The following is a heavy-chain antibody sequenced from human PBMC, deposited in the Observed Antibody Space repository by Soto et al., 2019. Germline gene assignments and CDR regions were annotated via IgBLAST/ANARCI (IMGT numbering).Heavy chain of an antibody. J-gene: IGHJ1*01. Sequence: EVQLVESGGGLVQPGGSLRLSCAASGFTFSSYWMHWVRQAPGKGLVWVSSISTDASSTSYADPVKGRFTISRANAKNTLYLIINSVRAEDTAVYYCARLPNKSPQNWGQGTLVIVSP. CDR3: ARLPNKSPQN. CDR1: GFTFSSYW. CDR2: ISTDASST. V-gene: IGHV3-74*01.